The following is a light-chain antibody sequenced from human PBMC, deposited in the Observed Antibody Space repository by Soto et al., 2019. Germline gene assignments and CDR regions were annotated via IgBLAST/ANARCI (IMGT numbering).Light chain of an antibody. CDR2: TAS. J-gene: IGKJ3*01. V-gene: IGKV3-15*01. CDR3: QQYYDTPRT. CDR1: QNIESN. Sequence: DIVMTQSPVTLSVSPGESATLSCRASQNIESNLAWYQQKPGQSPRLLIYTASTRASGIPARFSGSGYGTEFTLTISSLQSEDVAVYYCQQYYDTPRTFGPGTKVDIK.